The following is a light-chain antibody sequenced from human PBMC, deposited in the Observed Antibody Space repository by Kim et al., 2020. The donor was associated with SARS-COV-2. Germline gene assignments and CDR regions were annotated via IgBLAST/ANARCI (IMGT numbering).Light chain of an antibody. CDR2: GAS. J-gene: IGKJ5*01. CDR1: QDIRND. Sequence: ASVGDRVTITCRASQDIRNDLGWYQQSPGRAPKRLIYGASSLQSGVPSRFSGSGSVTEFTLTISSLQPEDFATYFCLQHNSYPITFGQGTRLEIK. V-gene: IGKV1-17*01. CDR3: LQHNSYPIT.